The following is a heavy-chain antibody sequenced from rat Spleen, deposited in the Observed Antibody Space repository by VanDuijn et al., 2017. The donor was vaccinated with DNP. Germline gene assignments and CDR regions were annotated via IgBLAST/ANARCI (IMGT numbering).Heavy chain of an antibody. CDR1: GYSITSNY. CDR2: ISYSGST. Sequence: EVQLQESGPGLVKPSQSLSLTCSVTGYSITSNYWGWIRKFPGNKMEWMGYISYSGSTSYNPSLKSRISITRDTSKNQFFLQVNSVTTEDTATYYCARSYYDGTYYFDYWGQGVMVTVSS. D-gene: IGHD1-12*02. J-gene: IGHJ2*01. V-gene: IGHV3-1*01. CDR3: ARSYYDGTYYFDY.